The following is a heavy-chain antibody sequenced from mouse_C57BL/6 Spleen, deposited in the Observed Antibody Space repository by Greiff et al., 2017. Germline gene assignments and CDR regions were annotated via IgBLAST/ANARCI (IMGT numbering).Heavy chain of an antibody. Sequence: QVQLQQSGAELARPGASVKLSCKASGYTFTSYGISWVKQRTGQGLEWIGEIYPRSGNTYYNEKFKGKATLTADKSSSTAYMELRSLTSEDSAVYFCARSGTRVKADYYAMDYWGQGTSVTVSS. CDR1: GYTFTSYG. V-gene: IGHV1-81*01. D-gene: IGHD2-5*01. CDR2: IYPRSGNT. CDR3: ARSGTRVKADYYAMDY. J-gene: IGHJ4*01.